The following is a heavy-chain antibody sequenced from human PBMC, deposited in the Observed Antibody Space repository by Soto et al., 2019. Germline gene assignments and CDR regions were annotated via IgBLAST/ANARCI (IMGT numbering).Heavy chain of an antibody. D-gene: IGHD6-13*01. CDR1: GFLFSSHA. Sequence: GGSLRLSCVASGFLFSSHAMHWVRQAPGKGLDWVAVISSNGKNEYYADSVKGRFTISRDNPKNMLYLQMNSLRAEDTAVYYCVRGVYSSSWYLDFWGQGT. V-gene: IGHV3-30*04. CDR2: ISSNGKNE. CDR3: VRGVYSSSWYLDF. J-gene: IGHJ4*02.